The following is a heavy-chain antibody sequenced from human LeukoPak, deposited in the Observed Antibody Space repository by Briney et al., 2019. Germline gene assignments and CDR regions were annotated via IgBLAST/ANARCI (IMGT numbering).Heavy chain of an antibody. CDR3: AKAPVTTCSGAYCYPFDY. CDR2: ISVSGNT. D-gene: IGHD2-15*01. J-gene: IGHJ4*02. V-gene: IGHV3-23*01. CDR1: GFTLSSYA. Sequence: GESLKISCAASGFTLSSYAMSWVRQGPGKGLEWVSAISVSGNTYHADSVKGRFTISRDSSKNTLYLQMNSLRAEDAAVYYCAKAPVTTCSGAYCYPFDYWGQGTLVTVSS.